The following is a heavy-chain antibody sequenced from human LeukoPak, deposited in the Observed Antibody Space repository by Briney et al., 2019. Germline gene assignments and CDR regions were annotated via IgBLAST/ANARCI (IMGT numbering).Heavy chain of an antibody. Sequence: GGSLRLSCAASGFTFNTYSMNWVRQAPGKGLEWVSSISSSSSYIYYADSVKGRFTISRDNAKNSLYLQMNSLRAEDTAVYYCASESSSGYWGQGALVTVSS. CDR3: ASESSSGY. V-gene: IGHV3-21*01. CDR1: GFTFNTYS. J-gene: IGHJ4*02. D-gene: IGHD6-13*01. CDR2: ISSSSSYI.